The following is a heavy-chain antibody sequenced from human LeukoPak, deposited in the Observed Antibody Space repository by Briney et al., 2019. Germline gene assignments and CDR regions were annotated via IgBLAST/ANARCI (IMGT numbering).Heavy chain of an antibody. CDR3: AKASGSSGHSFGYGMDV. J-gene: IGHJ6*02. CDR2: LNIGGGGT. V-gene: IGHV3-23*01. D-gene: IGHD6-19*01. CDR1: GFTFRNYA. Sequence: GASLRLSCVASGFTFRNYAMSWVRQAPGKGLEWVSGLNIGGGGTDYADSVKGRVTISSDNSRNTVYLEMNSLRDEDTAVYYCAKASGSSGHSFGYGMDVWGQGTTVTVSS.